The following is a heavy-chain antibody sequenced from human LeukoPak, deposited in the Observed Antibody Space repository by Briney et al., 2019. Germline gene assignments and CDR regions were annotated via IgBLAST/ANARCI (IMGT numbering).Heavy chain of an antibody. CDR3: ASSPRAARFLFDY. CDR2: IYYSGST. J-gene: IGHJ4*02. Sequence: SETLSLTCTVSGGSISSYYWSWIRQPPGKGLEWIGYIYYSGSTNYNPSLKSRVTMSVDTSKNQFSLKLSSVTAADTAVYYCASSPRAARFLFDYWGQGTLVTVSS. D-gene: IGHD6-6*01. CDR1: GGSISSYY. V-gene: IGHV4-59*12.